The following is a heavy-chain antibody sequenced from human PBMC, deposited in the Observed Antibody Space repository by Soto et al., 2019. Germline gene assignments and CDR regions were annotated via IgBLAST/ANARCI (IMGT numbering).Heavy chain of an antibody. D-gene: IGHD1-7*01. J-gene: IGHJ3*02. CDR1: GGSISSGGYY. V-gene: IGHV4-31*03. Sequence: SETLSLTCTVSGGSISSGGYYWSWIRQHPGKGLEWIGYIYYSGSTYYNPSLKSRVTISVDTSKNQFSLKLSSVTAADTAVYYCARDKGYNWNYGAFDIWGQGTMVTVSS. CDR2: IYYSGST. CDR3: ARDKGYNWNYGAFDI.